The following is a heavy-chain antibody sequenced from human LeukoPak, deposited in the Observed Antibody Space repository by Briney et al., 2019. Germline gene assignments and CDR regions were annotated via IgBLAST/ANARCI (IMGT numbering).Heavy chain of an antibody. Sequence: GGSLRLSCAASGVTFSSYGMHWVRQAPGKGLECVAVIWYDGSNKYYADSVKGRFTISRDNSKNTLYLQMNSLRAEDTAVYYCAREQADPFDWLWEAFDIWGQGTMVTVSS. CDR3: AREQADPFDWLWEAFDI. CDR2: IWYDGSNK. V-gene: IGHV3-33*01. D-gene: IGHD3-9*01. CDR1: GVTFSSYG. J-gene: IGHJ3*02.